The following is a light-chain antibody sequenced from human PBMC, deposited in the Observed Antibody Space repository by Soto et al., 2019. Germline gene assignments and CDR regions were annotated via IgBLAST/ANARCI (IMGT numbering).Light chain of an antibody. Sequence: QSVLTQPPSVSGAPGQRVTISCTGSSSNIGAGYDVHWYQQLPGTAPKLLIYGNSNRPSGVPDRFSGSKSGTAASLTITGLQAEDEADYFCKSYAGSNTHVFGRGTKVTVL. CDR3: KSYAGSNTHV. CDR2: GNS. CDR1: SSNIGAGYD. V-gene: IGLV1-40*01. J-gene: IGLJ1*01.